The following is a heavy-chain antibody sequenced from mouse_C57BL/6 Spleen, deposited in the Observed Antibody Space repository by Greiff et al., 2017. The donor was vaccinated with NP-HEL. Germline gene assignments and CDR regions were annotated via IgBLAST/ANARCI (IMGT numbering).Heavy chain of an antibody. V-gene: IGHV1-18*01. CDR2: INPNNGGS. J-gene: IGHJ1*03. CDR1: GYTFTDYN. CDR3: ARIRNYYGSSYRYFDV. D-gene: IGHD1-1*01. Sequence: VQLKQSGPELVKPGASVKIPCKASGYTFTDYNMDWVKQSHGKSLEWIGEINPNNGGSIYNQKFKGKATLTVDKSSSTAYMELRSLTSEDTAVYYCARIRNYYGSSYRYFDVWGTGTTVTVSS.